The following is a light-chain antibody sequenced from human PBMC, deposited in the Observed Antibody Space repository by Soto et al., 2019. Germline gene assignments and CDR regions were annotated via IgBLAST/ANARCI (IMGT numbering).Light chain of an antibody. CDR1: QSVNSLY. CDR2: GAS. V-gene: IGKV3-20*01. Sequence: EIALTQSPGTLSLSPGERATLSCRASQSVNSLYLAWYQQKPGQAPRLLLCGASSRANGIPDRFSGSGSGTGFTVTISRLEDEDYAVYYCQWYSGSQTFGGGTKVEIK. J-gene: IGKJ4*01. CDR3: QWYSGSQT.